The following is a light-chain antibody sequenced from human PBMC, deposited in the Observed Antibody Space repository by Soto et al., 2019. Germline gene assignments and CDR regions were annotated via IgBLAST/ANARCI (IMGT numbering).Light chain of an antibody. CDR2: GAS. Sequence: EIVXXXSPXXXXLSPGEXXXXXXXXSQXVXXSYLAWYQQKPGQAPRLLIYGASSRATGITDRFSGSGSGTDFTLTISRLEPEDFAVYYCQQYGSSPRLTFGGGTKVEIK. V-gene: IGKV3-20*01. CDR1: QXVXXSY. CDR3: QQYGSSPRLT. J-gene: IGKJ4*01.